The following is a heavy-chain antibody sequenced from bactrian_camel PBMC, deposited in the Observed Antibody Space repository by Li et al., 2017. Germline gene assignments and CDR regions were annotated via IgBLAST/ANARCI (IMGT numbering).Heavy chain of an antibody. J-gene: IGHJ7*01. V-gene: IGHV3S1*01. Sequence: HVQLVESGGGLVQPGGSLRLSCAASGFTFSSRDMSWVRQTPGKGLEWVSAIHNGGGDTRYADAVKGRFTISRDNVENTLYLQMINLKIEDTAVYYCAKNLAGLSSMDYWGKGTQVTVS. CDR1: GFTFSSRD. CDR2: IHNGGGDT.